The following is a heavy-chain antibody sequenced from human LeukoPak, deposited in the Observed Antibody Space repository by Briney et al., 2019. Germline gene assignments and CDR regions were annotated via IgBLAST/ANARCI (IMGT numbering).Heavy chain of an antibody. J-gene: IGHJ4*02. CDR2: ISGSGGST. Sequence: GGSLRLSCAASGFTLSSYAMSWVRQAPRKGLEWVSAISGSGGSTYYADSVKGRFTISRDNSKNTLYLQMNSLRAEDTAVYYCAKDSGRFLEWLNYFDYWGQGTLVTVSS. V-gene: IGHV3-23*01. D-gene: IGHD3-3*01. CDR1: GFTLSSYA. CDR3: AKDSGRFLEWLNYFDY.